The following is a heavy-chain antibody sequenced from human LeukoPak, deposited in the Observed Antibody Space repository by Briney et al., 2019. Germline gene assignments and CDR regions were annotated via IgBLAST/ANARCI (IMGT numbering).Heavy chain of an antibody. Sequence: ASVKVSCKASGYTFSAYCMHWVRQAPGQGLEWMGWINPNSGGTNYAQKFQGRVTMTRDTSISTGYMQLSRLRSDDTAIYYCARWYYDGSGSPGFDYWGQGTLVTVSS. CDR3: ARWYYDGSGSPGFDY. D-gene: IGHD3-22*01. J-gene: IGHJ4*02. CDR1: GYTFSAYC. V-gene: IGHV1-2*02. CDR2: INPNSGGT.